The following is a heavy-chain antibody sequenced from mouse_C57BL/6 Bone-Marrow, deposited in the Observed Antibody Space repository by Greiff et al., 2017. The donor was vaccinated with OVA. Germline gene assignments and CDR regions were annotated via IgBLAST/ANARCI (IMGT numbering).Heavy chain of an antibody. J-gene: IGHJ2*01. CDR1: GYTFTSYW. D-gene: IGHD1-3*01. Sequence: QVQLQQPGAELVKPGASVKLSCKASGYTFTSYWMHWVKQRPGQGLEWIGMIHPNSGSTNYNEKFKSKATLTVDKSSSTAYMQLSSLTSEEPAVYYRARYNPYGYYFDDRGQGTTLTVSS. CDR3: ARYNPYGYYFDD. CDR2: IHPNSGST. V-gene: IGHV1-64*01.